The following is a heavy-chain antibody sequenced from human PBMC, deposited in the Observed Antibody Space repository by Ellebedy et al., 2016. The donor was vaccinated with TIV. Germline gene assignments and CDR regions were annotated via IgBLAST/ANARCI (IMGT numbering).Heavy chain of an antibody. J-gene: IGHJ2*01. Sequence: SLKISXAASRFTFDDYAMHWVRQAPGKGLEWVSGISWNSGSIGYADSVKGRFTISRDNAKNSLYLQMNSLRAEDTALYYCAKGAHCSSTSCYESWYFDLWGRGTLVTVSS. CDR3: AKGAHCSSTSCYESWYFDL. CDR2: ISWNSGSI. D-gene: IGHD2-2*01. CDR1: RFTFDDYA. V-gene: IGHV3-9*01.